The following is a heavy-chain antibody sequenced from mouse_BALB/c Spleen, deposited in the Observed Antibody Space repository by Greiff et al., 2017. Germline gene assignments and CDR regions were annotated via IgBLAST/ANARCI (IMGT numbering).Heavy chain of an antibody. V-gene: IGHV1-18*01. D-gene: IGHD2-10*02. CDR2: INPNNGGT. Sequence: VQLKESGPELVKPGASVKIPCKASGYTFTDYNMDWVKQSHGKSLEWIGDINPNNGGTIYNQKFKGKATLTVDKSSSTAYMELRSLTSEDTAVYYCARLEYGNYGFDYWGQGTTRTVSS. CDR1: GYTFTDYN. J-gene: IGHJ2*01. CDR3: ARLEYGNYGFDY.